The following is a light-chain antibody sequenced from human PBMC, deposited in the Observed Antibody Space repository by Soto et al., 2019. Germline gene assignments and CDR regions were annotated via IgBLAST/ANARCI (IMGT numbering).Light chain of an antibody. CDR3: PQYGSSPQT. CDR1: QTVNSNY. V-gene: IGKV3-20*01. CDR2: NAS. J-gene: IGKJ1*01. Sequence: EIVLTQSPGTLSLSPGERATLSCRASQTVNSNYLAWYQQKFGQAPRLLIYNASNRATGIPDRFSGSGSGTDFTLTISRLEPEDFAVYYCPQYGSSPQTFGQGTKVEIK.